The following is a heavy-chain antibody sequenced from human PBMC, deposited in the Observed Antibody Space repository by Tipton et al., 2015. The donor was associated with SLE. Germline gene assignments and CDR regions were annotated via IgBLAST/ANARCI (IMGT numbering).Heavy chain of an antibody. Sequence: SLRLSCAASGFTFSDYEMNWVRQAPGKGLEWVSYISSTGTNLYYADSVKGRFTTSRDNAKNSVFLQMNSLRADETAIYYCARDSLNRMEFNSYYGMDVWGQGTTVTVSS. CDR2: ISSTGTNL. CDR1: GFTFSDYE. V-gene: IGHV3-48*03. CDR3: ARDSLNRMEFNSYYGMDV. J-gene: IGHJ6*02. D-gene: IGHD3-10*01.